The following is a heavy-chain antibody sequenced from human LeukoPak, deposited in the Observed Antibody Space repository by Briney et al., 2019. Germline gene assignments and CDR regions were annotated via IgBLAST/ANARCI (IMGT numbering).Heavy chain of an antibody. CDR3: AIGYDFWSGYPTFDP. CDR1: GFTFSSYA. D-gene: IGHD3-3*01. Sequence: GGSLRLSCAASGFTFSSYAMHWVRQAPGKGLEYVSAISSNGGSTYYANSVKGRFTISRDNSKNTLYLQMGSLRAEDMAVYYCAIGYDFWSGYPTFDPWGQGTLVTVSS. V-gene: IGHV3-64*01. CDR2: ISSNGGST. J-gene: IGHJ5*02.